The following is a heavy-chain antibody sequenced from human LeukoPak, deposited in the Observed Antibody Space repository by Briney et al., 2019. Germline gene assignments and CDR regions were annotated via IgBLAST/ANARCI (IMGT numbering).Heavy chain of an antibody. CDR3: ARDSKQQLVGGDY. J-gene: IGHJ4*02. V-gene: IGHV1-2*06. D-gene: IGHD6-13*01. CDR1: GYTFTGYY. CDR2: INPNSGGT. Sequence: GASVKVSCKASGYTFTGYYMHWVRQAPGQGLEWMGRINPNSGGTNYAQKFQGRVTMTRDTSISTAYMKLSRLRSDDTAVYYCARDSKQQLVGGDYWGQGTLVTVSS.